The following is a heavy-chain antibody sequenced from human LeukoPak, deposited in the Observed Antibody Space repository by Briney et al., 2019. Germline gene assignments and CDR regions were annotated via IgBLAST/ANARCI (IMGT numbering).Heavy chain of an antibody. CDR3: ARQSRGTTARLFDY. D-gene: IGHD1-1*01. Sequence: SETLSLTCTVSGDSISSYYWSWLRQPPGKGLEWIGYISYSGSTNYNPSLESRVTISGDTSKNQFSLKLSSVTAADTAFYYCARQSRGTTARLFDYWGQGTLVTVSS. V-gene: IGHV4-59*08. J-gene: IGHJ4*02. CDR1: GDSISSYY. CDR2: ISYSGST.